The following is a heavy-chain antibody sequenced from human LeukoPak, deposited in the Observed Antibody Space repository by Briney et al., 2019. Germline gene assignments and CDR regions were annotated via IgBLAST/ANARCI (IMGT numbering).Heavy chain of an antibody. Sequence: PSETVSLTCTVSGGSISSYYWSWIRQPPGKGLEWIGYIYYSGSTNYNPSLPSRVTISVDTSKNQFSLKLSSVTAADTAVYYCARTDYWYFDLWGRGTLVTVSS. J-gene: IGHJ2*01. V-gene: IGHV4-59*01. CDR3: ARTDYWYFDL. CDR2: IYYSGST. CDR1: GGSISSYY.